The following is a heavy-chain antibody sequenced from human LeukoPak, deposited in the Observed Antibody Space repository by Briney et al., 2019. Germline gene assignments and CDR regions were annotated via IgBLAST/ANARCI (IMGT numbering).Heavy chain of an antibody. Sequence: GGSLRLSCAVSGFTFRTYWMHWVRQVPGEGLVWVSRINEDGRITNYADSVKGRFSISRDNAKNSLYLQMNSLRAEDTAVYYCARGTEDYVWGSYRDIDYWGQGTLVTVSS. CDR1: GFTFRTYW. J-gene: IGHJ4*02. D-gene: IGHD3-16*02. CDR3: ARGTEDYVWGSYRDIDY. CDR2: INEDGRIT. V-gene: IGHV3-74*01.